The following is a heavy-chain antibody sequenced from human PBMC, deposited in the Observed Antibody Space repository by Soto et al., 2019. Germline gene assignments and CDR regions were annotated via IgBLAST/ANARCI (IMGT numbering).Heavy chain of an antibody. CDR2: ISYDGSNK. CDR3: AHLIITGTPPGDY. V-gene: IGHV3-30*03. J-gene: IGHJ4*02. D-gene: IGHD1-20*01. CDR1: GFTFSSYG. Sequence: QVQLVESGGGVVQPGRSLRLSCAASGFTFSSYGMHWVRQAPGKGLEWVAVISYDGSNKYYADSVKGRFTISRDNSKNTLYLQMNSLRAEDTAVYYCAHLIITGTPPGDYWGQGTLVTVSS.